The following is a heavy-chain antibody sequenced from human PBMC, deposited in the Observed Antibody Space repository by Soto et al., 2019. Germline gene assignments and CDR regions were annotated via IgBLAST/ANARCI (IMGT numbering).Heavy chain of an antibody. D-gene: IGHD3-22*01. V-gene: IGHV1-3*01. J-gene: IGHJ5*02. CDR2: INAGNGNT. CDR3: ARVKYYYDSSGYLDWFDP. Sequence: ASVKVSCKASGYTFTSYAMHWVCQAPGQRLEWMGWINAGNGNTKYSQKFQGRVTITRDTSASTAYMELSSLRSEDTAVYYCARVKYYYDSSGYLDWFDPWGQGTLVTVSS. CDR1: GYTFTSYA.